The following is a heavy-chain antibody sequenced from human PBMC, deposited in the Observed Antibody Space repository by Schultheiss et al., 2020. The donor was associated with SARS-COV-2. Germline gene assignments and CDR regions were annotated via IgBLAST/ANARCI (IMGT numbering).Heavy chain of an antibody. CDR3: ARRIWGYCSSTSCYTGDYYYYYMDV. V-gene: IGHV4-59*08. D-gene: IGHD2-2*02. CDR1: GGSISSYY. CDR2: IYYSGST. Sequence: SETLSLTCTVSGGSISSYYWSWIRQPPGKGLEWIGYIYYSGSTNYNPSLKSRVTISVDTSKNQFSLKLSSVTAADTAVYYCARRIWGYCSSTSCYTGDYYYYYMDVWGKGTTVTVSS. J-gene: IGHJ6*03.